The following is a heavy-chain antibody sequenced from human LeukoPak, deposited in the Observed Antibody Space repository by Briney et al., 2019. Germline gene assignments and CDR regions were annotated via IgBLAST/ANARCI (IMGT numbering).Heavy chain of an antibody. Sequence: KAGGSLRLSCAASGFTFSNAWMSWVRQAPGKGLEWVGRIKSKTDGGTTDYAAPVKGRFTISRDDSKNTLYLQMNSLKTEDTAVYYCTTRGYSGYDDDTLFDCWGQGTLVTVSS. CDR2: IKSKTDGGTT. V-gene: IGHV3-15*01. D-gene: IGHD5-12*01. CDR1: GFTFSNAW. CDR3: TTRGYSGYDDDTLFDC. J-gene: IGHJ4*02.